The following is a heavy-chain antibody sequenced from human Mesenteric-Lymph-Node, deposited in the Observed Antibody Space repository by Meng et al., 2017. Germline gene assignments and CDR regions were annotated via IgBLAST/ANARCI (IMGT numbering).Heavy chain of an antibody. CDR2: INPSGGST. Sequence: ASVKVFCKASGYTFTSYYMHWLRQAPGQGLEWMGIINPSGGSTSYAQKFQGRVTMTRDTSTSTVYMELSSLRSEDTAVYYCARDGVYSGWYSDDYYYYGMDVWGQGTTVTVSS. CDR3: ARDGVYSGWYSDDYYYYGMDV. D-gene: IGHD6-19*01. V-gene: IGHV1-46*01. J-gene: IGHJ6*02. CDR1: GYTFTSYY.